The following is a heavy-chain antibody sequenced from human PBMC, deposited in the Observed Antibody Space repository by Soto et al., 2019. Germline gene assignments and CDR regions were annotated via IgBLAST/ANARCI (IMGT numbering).Heavy chain of an antibody. V-gene: IGHV4-59*12. CDR2: IYYSGST. CDR3: ARDLEYSSFRWFDP. Sequence: PSETLSLTCTVSGGSISSYYWSWIRQPPGKGLEWIGYIYYSGSTNYNPSLKSRVTISVDTSKNQFSLKLSSVTAADTAVYYCARDLEYSSFRWFDPWGQGTLVTVS. D-gene: IGHD6-6*01. J-gene: IGHJ5*02. CDR1: GGSISSYY.